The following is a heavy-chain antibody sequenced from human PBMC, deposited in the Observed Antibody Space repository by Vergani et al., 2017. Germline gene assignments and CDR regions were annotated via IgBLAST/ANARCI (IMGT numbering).Heavy chain of an antibody. Sequence: QVQLQESGPGLVKPSETLYLTCAVSGHSISSNYYWGWIRQPPGKGLEWIGTIYHSGSTYYNPSLKSRVTISAETSKTKFSLTLSSVTAADTAVYFCASSYCSSTSCYAEFFHHWGQGTLVTVSS. CDR2: IYHSGST. V-gene: IGHV4-38-2*01. CDR3: ASSYCSSTSCYAEFFHH. CDR1: GHSISSNYY. D-gene: IGHD2-2*01. J-gene: IGHJ1*01.